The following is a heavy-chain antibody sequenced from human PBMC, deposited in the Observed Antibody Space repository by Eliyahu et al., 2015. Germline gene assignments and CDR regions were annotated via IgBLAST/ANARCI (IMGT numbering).Heavy chain of an antibody. CDR3: AKDGSPYDYGDYYFDS. CDR1: GFPFSTSA. CDR2: ISGSGFST. Sequence: EVEVLESGGGLVQPGGSLRLSCAASGFPFSTSAMSWVRQAPGKGLGWGSSISGSGFSTYYAXSVKGRFTISRDNSKNTLYLQMTSLRADDTAVYYCAKDGSPYDYGDYYFDSWGQGTLVTVSS. V-gene: IGHV3-23*01. J-gene: IGHJ4*02. D-gene: IGHD4-17*01.